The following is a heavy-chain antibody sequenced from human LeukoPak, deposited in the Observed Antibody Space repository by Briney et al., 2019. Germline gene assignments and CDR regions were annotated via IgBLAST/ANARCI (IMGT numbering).Heavy chain of an antibody. Sequence: PGGSLRLSCAASGFTFSSYAMSWVRQAPGKGLEWVSAISGSGDNTYYADSVKGRFTISRDNSKNTLYLQMNSLRAEDTAIYYCAKYFEAMAHYYYGMDVWGRGTTATVSS. CDR3: AKYFEAMAHYYYGMDV. D-gene: IGHD5-24*01. CDR1: GFTFSSYA. V-gene: IGHV3-23*01. CDR2: ISGSGDNT. J-gene: IGHJ6*02.